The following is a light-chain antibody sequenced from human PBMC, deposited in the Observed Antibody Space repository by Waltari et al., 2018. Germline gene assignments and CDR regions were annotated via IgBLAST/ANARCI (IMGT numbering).Light chain of an antibody. CDR3: GTWDSSLSGAV. J-gene: IGLJ7*01. CDR1: SSNIGNNY. Sequence: QSVLTQPPSVSAAPGQRVTISCSGGSSNIGNNYVSWYRQFPGTAPKLLIYEHGERTSGMPGRFSGSKSGTSATLDITGLQAGDEADYDCGTWDSSLSGAVFGGGTHLTVL. CDR2: EHG. V-gene: IGLV1-51*02.